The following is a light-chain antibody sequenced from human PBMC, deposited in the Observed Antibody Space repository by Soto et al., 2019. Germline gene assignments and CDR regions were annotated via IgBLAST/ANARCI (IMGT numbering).Light chain of an antibody. Sequence: DIQMTQSPDSLAVSLGERATINCKSSQSVLYSSNNKNYLAWYQQKPGQPPKALIYWASTRESGVPDRFSGSGSGTDFTLTISSLQAEDVAVYYCQQYYTTPWTFGQGTKVEIK. CDR3: QQYYTTPWT. V-gene: IGKV4-1*01. J-gene: IGKJ1*01. CDR1: QSVLYSSNNKNY. CDR2: WAS.